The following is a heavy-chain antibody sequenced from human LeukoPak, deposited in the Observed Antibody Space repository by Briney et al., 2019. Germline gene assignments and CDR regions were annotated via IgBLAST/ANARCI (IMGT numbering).Heavy chain of an antibody. D-gene: IGHD6-19*01. Sequence: GGSLRLPCAASGFTVSNTYMTWVRQAPGKGLEWVSVIYSGGTTYYADSVKGRFTISRDNSKNTLYLQMNSLRAEDTAVYFCARDSSDFYRVSDYWGQGTLVTVSS. CDR1: GFTVSNTY. V-gene: IGHV3-53*01. J-gene: IGHJ4*02. CDR3: ARDSSDFYRVSDY. CDR2: IYSGGTT.